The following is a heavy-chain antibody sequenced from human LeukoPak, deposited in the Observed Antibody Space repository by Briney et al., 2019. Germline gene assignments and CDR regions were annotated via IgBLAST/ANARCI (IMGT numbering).Heavy chain of an antibody. Sequence: SETLTLTCTVSGGSISSSSYHWGWIRQPPGKGLEWIGSIYYSGSTYYNPSLKSRVTISVDTSKNQFSLKLSSVTAADTAVYYCAREHDSSGYTDYWGQGTLVTVSS. V-gene: IGHV4-39*07. D-gene: IGHD3-22*01. CDR2: IYYSGST. CDR3: AREHDSSGYTDY. J-gene: IGHJ4*02. CDR1: GGSISSSSYH.